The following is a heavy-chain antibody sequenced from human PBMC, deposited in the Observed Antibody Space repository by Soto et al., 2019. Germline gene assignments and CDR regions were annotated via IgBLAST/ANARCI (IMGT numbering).Heavy chain of an antibody. CDR1: GFTFSSYE. D-gene: IGHD6-19*01. V-gene: IGHV3-48*03. CDR2: VTSNGGAR. J-gene: IGHJ4*02. CDR3: ARGYTGGWSRGGYFDY. Sequence: PGGSLRLSCAASGFTFSSYEMNWFRQAPGKALEWISHVTSNGGARYYADSVKGRFIISRDNAGNSLYLQMNNLRAVDTAVYFCARGYTGGWSRGGYFDYWGQGALVTVSS.